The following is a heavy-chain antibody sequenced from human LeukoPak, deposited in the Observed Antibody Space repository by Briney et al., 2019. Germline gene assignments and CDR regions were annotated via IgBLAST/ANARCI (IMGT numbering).Heavy chain of an antibody. J-gene: IGHJ6*02. D-gene: IGHD3-22*01. CDR2: INPSGGST. CDR3: ARDKVAYYYDSSGYYSYYYGMDV. Sequence: ASVKVSCKASGYTFTSYYMHWVRQAPGQGLEWMGIINPSGGSTSYAQKFQGRVTMTRDTSTSTVYMELSSLRSEDTAVYYCARDKVAYYYDSSGYYSYYYGMDVWGQGTTVTVSS. V-gene: IGHV1-46*01. CDR1: GYTFTSYY.